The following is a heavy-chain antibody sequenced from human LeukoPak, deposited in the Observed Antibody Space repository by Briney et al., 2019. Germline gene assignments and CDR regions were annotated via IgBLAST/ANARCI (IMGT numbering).Heavy chain of an antibody. V-gene: IGHV3-53*01. CDR3: ARGGRDYSNYWFDP. CDR1: GFSVSNNY. J-gene: IGHJ5*02. CDR2: LYSGGRA. D-gene: IGHD4-11*01. Sequence: GGSLRLSCAASGFSVSNNYMSWVRQAPGKGLEWVSVLYSGGRAYYADSVKGRFTISRDSSKNTLYLQMSSLRAEDTAVYFCARGGRDYSNYWFDPWGQGILVTVSS.